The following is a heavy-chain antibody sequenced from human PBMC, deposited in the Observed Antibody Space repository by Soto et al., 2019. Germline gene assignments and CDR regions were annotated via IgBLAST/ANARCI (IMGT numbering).Heavy chain of an antibody. J-gene: IGHJ6*02. CDR2: ISSDSRYI. Sequence: PGGSLRLSCAASGFTLSAHTMNWVRQAPGKGLEWVSSISSDSRYIYYADSVKGRFTISRGNARNSLDLQMNNLRAEDTAVYHCARGHCSRTSCYTGGYYYYPMDVWGQGTTVTVSS. CDR1: GFTLSAHT. D-gene: IGHD2-2*01. CDR3: ARGHCSRTSCYTGGYYYYPMDV. V-gene: IGHV3-21*01.